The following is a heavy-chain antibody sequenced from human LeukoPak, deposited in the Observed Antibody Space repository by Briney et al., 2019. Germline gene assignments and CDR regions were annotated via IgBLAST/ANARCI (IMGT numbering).Heavy chain of an antibody. CDR1: GFTFSSYS. J-gene: IGHJ5*02. Sequence: GGSLRLSCAASGFTFSSYSMNWVRQAPGKGLEWVSSISSSSNYIYYADSVKGRFTVSRDNAKNSLFLQMNSLRAEDTAVYYCARHPSAGGWNWFDPWGQGTLVTVSS. V-gene: IGHV3-21*01. CDR3: ARHPSAGGWNWFDP. CDR2: ISSSSNYI. D-gene: IGHD6-19*01.